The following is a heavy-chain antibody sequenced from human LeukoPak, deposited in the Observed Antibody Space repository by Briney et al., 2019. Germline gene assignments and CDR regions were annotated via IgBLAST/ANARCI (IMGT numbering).Heavy chain of an antibody. CDR2: ISAYNGDT. CDR3: ARDPTIYCSSTNCYRSGPGGGMDV. Sequence: ASVKVSCKASGYTFTSYGISWVRQAPGQGLEWMGWISAYNGDTNYVQKLQGRLTMTTDTSTSTAYMELRSLRSDDTAVCYCARDPTIYCSSTNCYRSGPGGGMDVWGQGTTVTVSS. D-gene: IGHD2-2*01. CDR1: GYTFTSYG. V-gene: IGHV1-18*01. J-gene: IGHJ6*02.